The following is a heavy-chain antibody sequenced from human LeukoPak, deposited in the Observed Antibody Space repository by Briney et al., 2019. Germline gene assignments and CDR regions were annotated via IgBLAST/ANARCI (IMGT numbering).Heavy chain of an antibody. V-gene: IGHV5-51*01. CDR3: ARPGYYYDSSGYLVFDY. Sequence: GESLKISCKGSGYSFTSYLIGWVRQMPGKGLEWMGIIYPGGSDTRYSPSFQGQVTISADKSISTAYLQWSSLKASDTAMYYCARPGYYYDSSGYLVFDYWGQGTLVTVSS. J-gene: IGHJ4*02. CDR1: GYSFTSYL. D-gene: IGHD3-22*01. CDR2: IYPGGSDT.